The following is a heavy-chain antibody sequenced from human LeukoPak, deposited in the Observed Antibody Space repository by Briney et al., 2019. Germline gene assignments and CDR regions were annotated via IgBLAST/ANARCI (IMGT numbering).Heavy chain of an antibody. CDR1: GFTFSSYS. Sequence: GGSLRLSCAASGFTFSSYSMNWVRQAPGKGLEWVSSISSSSSYIYYADSVKGRFTISRDNAKNSLYLQMNSLRAEDTAVYYCARDLIYGDYTLDFDYWGRGTLVTVSS. V-gene: IGHV3-21*01. CDR2: ISSSSSYI. CDR3: ARDLIYGDYTLDFDY. D-gene: IGHD4-17*01. J-gene: IGHJ4*02.